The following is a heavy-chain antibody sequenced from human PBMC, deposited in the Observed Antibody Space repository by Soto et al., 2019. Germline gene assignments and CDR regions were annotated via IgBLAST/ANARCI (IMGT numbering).Heavy chain of an antibody. CDR2: IYYSGST. D-gene: IGHD4-17*01. CDR3: AGRVSDYGDYVAHYYYYYGMDV. V-gene: IGHV4-59*01. Sequence: SETLSLTCTVSGGSISSYYWSWIRQPPGKGLEWIGYIYYSGSTNYNPSLKSRVTISVDTSKNQFSLKLSSVTAADTAVYYCAGRVSDYGDYVAHYYYYYGMDVWGQGTTVTVSS. CDR1: GGSISSYY. J-gene: IGHJ6*02.